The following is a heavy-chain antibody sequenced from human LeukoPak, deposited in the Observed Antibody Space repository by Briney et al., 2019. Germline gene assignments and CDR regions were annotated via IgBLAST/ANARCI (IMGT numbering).Heavy chain of an antibody. Sequence: GGPLRLSCAASGFTFSSSAMSWVRQAPGKGLEWVSAISNNGGYTYYADSVQGRFTISRDNSKSTLCLQMNSLRAEDTAVYYCAKQLGYCSDGSCYFPYWGQGTLVTVSS. J-gene: IGHJ4*02. CDR1: GFTFSSSA. D-gene: IGHD2-15*01. CDR3: AKQLGYCSDGSCYFPY. CDR2: ISNNGGYT. V-gene: IGHV3-23*01.